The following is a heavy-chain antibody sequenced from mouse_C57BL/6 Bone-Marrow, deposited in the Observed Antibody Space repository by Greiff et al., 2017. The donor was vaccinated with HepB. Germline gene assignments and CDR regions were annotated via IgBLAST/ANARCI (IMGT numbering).Heavy chain of an antibody. CDR1: GYTFTSYW. CDR2: IHPNSGST. CDR3: ARRFYYGSSGDY. Sequence: QVQLKESGAELVKPGASVKLSCKASGYTFTSYWMHWVKQRPGQGLEWIGMIHPNSGSTNYNEKFKSKATLTVDKSSSTAYMQLSSLTSEDSAVYYCARRFYYGSSGDYWGQGTSVTVSS. D-gene: IGHD1-1*01. J-gene: IGHJ4*01. V-gene: IGHV1-64*01.